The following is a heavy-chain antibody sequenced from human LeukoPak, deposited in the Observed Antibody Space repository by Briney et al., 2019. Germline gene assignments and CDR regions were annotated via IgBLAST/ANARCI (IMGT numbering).Heavy chain of an antibody. Sequence: PGGSLRLSCAASGFTFSSHAMHWVRQAPGKGLEWVSAVSGSGAIAYYTDSVKGRFTISRDNSKNTLYLQMSSLTAKDTAVYYCAKDRSIGTYYTFDSWGQGTLVTVSS. J-gene: IGHJ4*02. D-gene: IGHD1-26*01. CDR3: AKDRSIGTYYTFDS. CDR1: GFTFSSHA. CDR2: VSGSGAIA. V-gene: IGHV3-23*01.